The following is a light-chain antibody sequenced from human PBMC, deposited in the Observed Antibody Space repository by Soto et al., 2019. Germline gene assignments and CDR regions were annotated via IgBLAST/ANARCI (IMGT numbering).Light chain of an antibody. J-gene: IGLJ3*02. CDR2: GVS. CDR1: SSDVGGYNY. Sequence: QSVLTQPASVSGSPGQSITLSCTGTSSDVGGYNYVSWYQHHPGNAPKVLIYGVSNRPSGVSNRFSGSKSGNTASLTISGLQAEDEADYYCNSYTSSNTWVFGGGTKLTVL. V-gene: IGLV2-14*01. CDR3: NSYTSSNTWV.